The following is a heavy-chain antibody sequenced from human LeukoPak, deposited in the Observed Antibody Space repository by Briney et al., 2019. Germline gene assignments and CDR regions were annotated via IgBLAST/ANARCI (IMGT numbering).Heavy chain of an antibody. CDR1: GGFISRHY. Sequence: PSETLSLICTVSGGFISRHYWSWIRQPGGKGLEDIGRIHTSGVTNYTPSLKSRTPLSADTSENQFSLKLSSITAADTAVYYWAIDLRSNYVYFDYCGQGSLVTVSS. V-gene: IGHV4-4*07. CDR3: AIDLRSNYVYFDY. D-gene: IGHD1-26*01. J-gene: IGHJ4*02. CDR2: IHTSGVT.